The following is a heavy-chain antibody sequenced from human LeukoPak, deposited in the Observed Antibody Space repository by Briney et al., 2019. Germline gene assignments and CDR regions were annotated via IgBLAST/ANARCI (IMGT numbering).Heavy chain of an antibody. CDR2: INPDGSTT. Sequence: GGSVRLSCAASGFTFITYWMHWVRQAPGKGLVWVSRINPDGSTTSYADSVKGRFTVSRDNAKNTLYLQMNSLRAEDTAVYYCARVSIGWYHFDYWGQGTLVTVSS. CDR1: GFTFITYW. D-gene: IGHD6-19*01. V-gene: IGHV3-74*01. J-gene: IGHJ4*02. CDR3: ARVSIGWYHFDY.